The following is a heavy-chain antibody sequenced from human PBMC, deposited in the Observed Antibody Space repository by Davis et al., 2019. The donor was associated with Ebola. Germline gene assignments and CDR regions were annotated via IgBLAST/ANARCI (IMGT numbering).Heavy chain of an antibody. J-gene: IGHJ4*02. D-gene: IGHD4-23*01. CDR3: AQQLGDYGGNALRY. Sequence: SLKISCAASGFTFSVYYMSWIRQAPGKGPAWVSSISSSASYKNYADSVKGRYTISRDDAKKSLYLQMDSLRAEDTAVYYCAQQLGDYGGNALRYWGQGTLVTVSS. V-gene: IGHV3-11*06. CDR1: GFTFSVYY. CDR2: ISSSASYK.